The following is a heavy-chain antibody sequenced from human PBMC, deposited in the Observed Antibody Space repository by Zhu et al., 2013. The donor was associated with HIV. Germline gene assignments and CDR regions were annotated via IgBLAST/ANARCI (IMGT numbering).Heavy chain of an antibody. CDR1: GYTFTDDY. CDR3: ARPSLTGDFYFDY. Sequence: QVQLVQSGAEVKKSGASVKVSCEASGYTFTDDYIHWVRQAPGQGLEWMGCINPNSGGTNYAQKFQGRVTMTRDTSISAAYMELSRLRSDDTAMYYCARPSLTGDFYFDYWGQGTLVTVSS. J-gene: IGHJ4*02. V-gene: IGHV1-2*02. CDR2: INPNSGGT. D-gene: IGHD7-27*01.